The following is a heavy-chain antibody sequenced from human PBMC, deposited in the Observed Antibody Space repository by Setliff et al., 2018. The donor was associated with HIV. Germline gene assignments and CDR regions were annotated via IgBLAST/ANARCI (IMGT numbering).Heavy chain of an antibody. CDR3: AKDYTPTFWEYNWFDV. D-gene: IGHD3-3*01. V-gene: IGHV3-23*01. J-gene: IGHJ5*02. CDR2: ISGSGDST. CDR1: GFTFSYHA. Sequence: GGSLRLSCAASGFTFSYHAMTWVRQAPGKGLEWVSGISGSGDSTFYADSVKGRFAISRDNSKNTLSLQMNDLRAEDTALYYCAKDYTPTFWEYNWFDVWGQGTLVTVSS.